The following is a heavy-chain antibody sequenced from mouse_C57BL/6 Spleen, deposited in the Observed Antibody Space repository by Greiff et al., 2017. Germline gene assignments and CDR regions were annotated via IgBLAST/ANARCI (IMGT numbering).Heavy chain of an antibody. V-gene: IGHV1-59*01. D-gene: IGHD3-2*02. CDR3: ASSGSSGYVFAY. Sequence: QVQLKQPGAELVRPGTSVKLSCKASGYTFTSYWMHWVKQRPGQGLEWIGVIDPSVSYTNFNQKFKGKATLTVDTTASAAYMQLRNLTSENSAVNYRASSGSSGYVFAYWGQGTLVTVSA. J-gene: IGHJ3*01. CDR1: GYTFTSYW. CDR2: IDPSVSYT.